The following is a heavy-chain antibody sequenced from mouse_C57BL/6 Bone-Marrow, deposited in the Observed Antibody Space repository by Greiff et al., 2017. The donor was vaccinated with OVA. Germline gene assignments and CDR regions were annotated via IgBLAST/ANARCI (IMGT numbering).Heavy chain of an antibody. Sequence: VQLQQPGAELVKPGASVKLSCKASGYTFTSYWMHWVKQRPGQGLEWIGMIHPNSGSTNYNEKFKSKATLTVDKSSSTAYMQLSSLTSEDSAVYYCARPYYDYESYYFDYWGQGTTLTVSS. V-gene: IGHV1-64*01. J-gene: IGHJ2*01. D-gene: IGHD2-4*01. CDR2: IHPNSGST. CDR1: GYTFTSYW. CDR3: ARPYYDYESYYFDY.